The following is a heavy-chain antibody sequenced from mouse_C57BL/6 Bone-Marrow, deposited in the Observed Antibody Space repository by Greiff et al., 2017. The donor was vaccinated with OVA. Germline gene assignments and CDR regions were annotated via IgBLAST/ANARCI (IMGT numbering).Heavy chain of an antibody. J-gene: IGHJ4*01. CDR1: GYTFTSYT. CDR2: INPSSGYT. V-gene: IGHV1-4*01. D-gene: IGHD1-1*01. CDR3: ARGVYGRGAMDY. Sequence: QVQLQQSGAELARPGASVKMSCKASGYTFTSYTMHWVKQRPGQGLEWIGYINPSSGYTKYNQKFKDKATLTADKSSSTAYMQLSSLTSEDSAVYYCARGVYGRGAMDYWGQGTSVTVSS.